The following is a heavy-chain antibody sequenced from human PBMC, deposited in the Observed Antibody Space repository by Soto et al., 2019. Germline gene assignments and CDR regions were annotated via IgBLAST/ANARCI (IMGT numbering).Heavy chain of an antibody. D-gene: IGHD3-10*01. Sequence: PGGSLRLSCAASGFSFSVNWMNWVRQAPGKGLEWLANINQDGRETFYVDSVKGRFTISRDNAHNLLYLQMNNLRADDTALYYSEGTPVDSWGQGTLVTVSS. V-gene: IGHV3-7*01. CDR3: EGTPVDS. J-gene: IGHJ4*02. CDR1: GFSFSVNW. CDR2: INQDGRET.